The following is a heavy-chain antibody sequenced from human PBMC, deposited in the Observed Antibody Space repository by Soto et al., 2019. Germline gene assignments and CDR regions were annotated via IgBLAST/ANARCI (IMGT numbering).Heavy chain of an antibody. D-gene: IGHD6-19*01. V-gene: IGHV4-39*01. CDR3: AREFKAVAGFDAFDI. CDR1: GGSISGTSSY. J-gene: IGHJ3*02. CDR2: VFYNGST. Sequence: QLQLQESGPGLVKPSETLSLTCTVSGGSISGTSSYWSWIRQSPGKGLEWIGNVFYNGSTNCNPSLKSRVTISVDTSKNQSSLQLSSVPAADTALYYCAREFKAVAGFDAFDIWGQGTMVTVSS.